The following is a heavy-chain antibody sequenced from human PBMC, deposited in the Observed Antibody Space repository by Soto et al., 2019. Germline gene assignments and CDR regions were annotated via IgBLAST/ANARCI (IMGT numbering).Heavy chain of an antibody. CDR1: GFMFKKYA. J-gene: IGHJ4*02. CDR2: ISGSDGRT. CDR3: AKDPLSSLATRVYYFDN. Sequence: EVQLLESGGGLVQPGGSLRLSCAASGFMFKKYAMSWVRQAPGKGLEWVSGISGSDGRTSYAESVKGRFTISRDNSKSTLNLQMNSLRPEDTAMYYCAKDPLSSLATRVYYFDNWGQGNLVTVSS. V-gene: IGHV3-23*01. D-gene: IGHD3-3*01.